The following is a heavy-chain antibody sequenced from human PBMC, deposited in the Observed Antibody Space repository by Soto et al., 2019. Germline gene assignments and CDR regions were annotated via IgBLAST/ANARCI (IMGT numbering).Heavy chain of an antibody. CDR2: IYYSGST. Sequence: QLQLQESGPGLVKPSETLSLTCTVSGGSISSRGYYWGWIRQPPGKGLEWIGTIYYSGSTYYNPSRKSRVTISVDTSKNQFSLKLSSVTAADPAVYYCATSNWFDPWGQGTLVTVSS. CDR3: ATSNWFDP. J-gene: IGHJ5*02. CDR1: GGSISSRGYY. V-gene: IGHV4-39*01.